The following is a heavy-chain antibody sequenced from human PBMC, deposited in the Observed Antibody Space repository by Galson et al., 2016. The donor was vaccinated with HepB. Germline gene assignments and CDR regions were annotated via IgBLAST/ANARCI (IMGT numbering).Heavy chain of an antibody. V-gene: IGHV4-30-4*08. CDR1: GGSISSGGYY. D-gene: IGHD1-26*01. J-gene: IGHJ6*02. CDR2: IYYTVST. Sequence: TLSLTCTVSGGSISSGGYYWSWIRQHPGKGLEWIGYIYYTVSTYYNPPLKRLFTISVDTSKNQFSLQWSSVTAADTAVYYCVRHGPRSGRLGVLCALDVWGQGTTVTVSS. CDR3: VRHGPRSGRLGVLCALDV.